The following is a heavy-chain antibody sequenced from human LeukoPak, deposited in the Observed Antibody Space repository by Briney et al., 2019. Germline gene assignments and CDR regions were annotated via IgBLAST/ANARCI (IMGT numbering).Heavy chain of an antibody. D-gene: IGHD3-9*01. V-gene: IGHV4-39*07. J-gene: IGHJ4*02. CDR1: GASISGSGYY. CDR2: IYYSGST. CDR3: ARATATGLIDY. Sequence: SETLSLTCTVSGASISGSGYYWGWVRQPPGKGLEWIGSIYYSGSTYYNSSLKSRVTISLDTSKNQFSLKLSSVTAAATAVYYCARATATGLIDYWGQGTLVTVSS.